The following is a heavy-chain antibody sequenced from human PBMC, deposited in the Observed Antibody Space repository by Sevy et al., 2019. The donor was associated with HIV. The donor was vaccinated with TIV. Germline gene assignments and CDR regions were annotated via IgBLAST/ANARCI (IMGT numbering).Heavy chain of an antibody. CDR3: AKGDRTFYGLDV. Sequence: GGSLRLSCAASGFIFSTYTMTWVRLAPGKGLEWVSGISGSGGSTYYADSLKGRFTIFRDNSKSTVHLQMNSLRAEDTAVYYCAKGDRTFYGLDVWGQGTTVTVSS. CDR1: GFIFSTYT. CDR2: ISGSGGST. J-gene: IGHJ6*02. D-gene: IGHD2-15*01. V-gene: IGHV3-23*01.